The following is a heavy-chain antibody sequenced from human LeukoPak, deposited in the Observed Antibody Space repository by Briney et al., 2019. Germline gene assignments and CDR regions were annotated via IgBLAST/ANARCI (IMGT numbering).Heavy chain of an antibody. Sequence: GGSLRLSCAASGFTISSNYMSWVRQAPGKGLEWVSVIYSGGSTYYADSVKGRFTISRDNSKNTLYLQMNSLRADIWVVYYYARDQGWVSPRGVAFDIWGQGTMVTVSS. CDR2: IYSGGST. V-gene: IGHV3-53*01. CDR1: GFTISSNY. CDR3: ARDQGWVSPRGVAFDI. J-gene: IGHJ3*02. D-gene: IGHD1-26*01.